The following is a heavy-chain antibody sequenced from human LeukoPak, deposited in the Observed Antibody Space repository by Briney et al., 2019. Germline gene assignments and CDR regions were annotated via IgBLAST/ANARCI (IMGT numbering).Heavy chain of an antibody. D-gene: IGHD3-22*01. CDR2: IFYSGST. CDR3: AKSTYYYDTFVNAFDL. J-gene: IGHJ3*01. V-gene: IGHV4-59*12. Sequence: SETLSLTCTVSGGAISNYYWSWIRQPPGKGLEWIAYIFYSGSTNYNPSLKSRVTISVDTSKNQFSLKLSSVTAADTAVYYCAKSTYYYDTFVNAFDLWGQGTVVTVSS. CDR1: GGAISNYY.